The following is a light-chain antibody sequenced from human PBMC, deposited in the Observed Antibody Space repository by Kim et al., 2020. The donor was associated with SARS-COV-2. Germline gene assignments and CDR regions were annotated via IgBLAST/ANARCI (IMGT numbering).Light chain of an antibody. CDR1: QSSRSW. CDR2: EAS. J-gene: IGKJ2*01. Sequence: LSASGGGSVTIACRASQSSRSWLAWYQQKPGKAPKLLIHEASILEDGVPSRFSGSGYGTDFTLTISGLQPDDSATYYCQQYDSLSSFGQGTKLEI. V-gene: IGKV1-5*01. CDR3: QQYDSLSS.